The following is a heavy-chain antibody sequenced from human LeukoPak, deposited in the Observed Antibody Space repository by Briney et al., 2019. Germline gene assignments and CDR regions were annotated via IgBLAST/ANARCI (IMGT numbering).Heavy chain of an antibody. Sequence: PGGSLRLSCAASGFTFSSYTMNWVRQAPGKGLEWVAVISYDGSNKYYADSVKGRFTISRDNSKNTLYLQMNSLRSEDTAVYYCARDATGDGDLESWGQGTPVTVSP. D-gene: IGHD4-17*01. CDR2: ISYDGSNK. CDR3: ARDATGDGDLES. J-gene: IGHJ5*02. CDR1: GFTFSSYT. V-gene: IGHV3-30*04.